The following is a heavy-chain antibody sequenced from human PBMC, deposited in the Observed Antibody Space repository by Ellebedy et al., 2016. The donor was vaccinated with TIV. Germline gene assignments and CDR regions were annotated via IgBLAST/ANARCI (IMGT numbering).Heavy chain of an antibody. V-gene: IGHV4-39*01. J-gene: IGHJ4*02. D-gene: IGHD2-21*02. CDR1: GGSVSSTRYY. CDR3: ARTDPWQPIDD. Sequence: MPSETLSLPCSVPGGSVSSTRYYWAWIRQPPGKGLEYIGSVYYSGSPYYNPSFKSRVTLSADTSKNQFSLNLRTVTAADTAVYYCARTDPWQPIDDWGQGILVSVSS. CDR2: VYYSGSP.